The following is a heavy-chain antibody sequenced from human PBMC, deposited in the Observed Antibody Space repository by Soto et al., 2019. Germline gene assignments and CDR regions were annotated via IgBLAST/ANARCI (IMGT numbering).Heavy chain of an antibody. CDR2: IIPIFGTA. CDR3: ARQAREWLAPYCFDY. CDR1: GGTFSSYA. V-gene: IGHV1-69*13. D-gene: IGHD6-19*01. Sequence: SVKVSCKASGGTFSSYAISWVRQAPGQGLEWMGGIIPIFGTANYAQKFQGRVTITADESTSTAYMELSSLRSEDTAVYYCARQAREWLAPYCFDYWGQGTLVTVSS. J-gene: IGHJ4*02.